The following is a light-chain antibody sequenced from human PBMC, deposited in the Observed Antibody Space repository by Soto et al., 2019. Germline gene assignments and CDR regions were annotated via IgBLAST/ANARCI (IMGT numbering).Light chain of an antibody. Sequence: DIQMTQSPSSLSASVGDRVIITCRASEGVRTHLNWYQQRPGKVPKLLINDISNLQRGVPSRFSSSGSGTDFTLTISSLQPEYIATYFCQQSFRSPPFGQGTKLDIK. CDR1: EGVRTH. V-gene: IGKV1-39*01. CDR3: QQSFRSPP. J-gene: IGKJ1*01. CDR2: DIS.